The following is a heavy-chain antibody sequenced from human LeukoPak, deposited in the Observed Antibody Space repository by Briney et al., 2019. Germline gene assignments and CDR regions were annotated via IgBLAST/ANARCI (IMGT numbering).Heavy chain of an antibody. Sequence: SETLSLTCAVSGGSISSSNWWSWVRQPPGKGLEWIGEIYHSGSTNYNPSLKSRVTISVDTSKNQFSLKLSSVTAADTAVYYCARPYYYDSSGYYYRDYWGQGTLVTVSS. CDR2: IYHSGST. CDR3: ARPYYYDSSGYYYRDY. V-gene: IGHV4-4*02. D-gene: IGHD3-22*01. CDR1: GGSISSSNW. J-gene: IGHJ4*02.